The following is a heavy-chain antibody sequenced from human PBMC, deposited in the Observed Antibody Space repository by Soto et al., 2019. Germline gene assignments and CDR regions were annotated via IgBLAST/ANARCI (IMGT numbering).Heavy chain of an antibody. D-gene: IGHD6-19*01. J-gene: IGHJ3*02. V-gene: IGHV1-69*06. CDR3: ARDGVAVASPEAAFDI. CDR2: IIPIFGTA. CDR1: GGTFSSYA. Sequence: SVKVSCKASGGTFSSYAISWVRQAPGQGLEWMGGIIPIFGTANYAQKFQGRVTITADKSTSTAYMELSSPRSEDTAVYYCARDGVAVASPEAAFDIWGQGTMVTVSS.